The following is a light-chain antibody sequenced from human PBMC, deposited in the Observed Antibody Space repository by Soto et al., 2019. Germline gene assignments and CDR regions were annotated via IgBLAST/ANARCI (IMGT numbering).Light chain of an antibody. J-gene: IGKJ1*01. CDR1: QSVSSN. V-gene: IGKV3-15*01. CDR3: QHYNNWPPLRT. Sequence: EIVMTQSPGTRSVSPGERVTRSCRASQSVSSNFAWYQQKPAQAHRLLIFSASTRATGIPARFRGSGSGTEFTLTISSLQSEDFAVYYCQHYNNWPPLRTFGQGTKVDI. CDR2: SAS.